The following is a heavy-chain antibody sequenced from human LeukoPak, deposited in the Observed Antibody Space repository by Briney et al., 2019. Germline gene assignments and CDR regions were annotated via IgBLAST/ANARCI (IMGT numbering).Heavy chain of an antibody. J-gene: IGHJ5*02. CDR3: ARVVVVAATMWFDP. CDR1: GGSISSSSYY. V-gene: IGHV4-61*05. Sequence: SETLSLTCTVSGGSISSSSYYWGWIRQPPGTGLEWIGYIYYSGSTNYNPSLKSRVTISVDTSKNQFSLKLSSVTAADTAVYYCARVVVVAATMWFDPWGQGTLVTVSS. CDR2: IYYSGST. D-gene: IGHD2-15*01.